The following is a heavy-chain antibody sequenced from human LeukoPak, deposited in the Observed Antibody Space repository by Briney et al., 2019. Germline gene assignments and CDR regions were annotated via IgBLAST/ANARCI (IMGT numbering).Heavy chain of an antibody. J-gene: IGHJ4*02. V-gene: IGHV4-30-2*01. CDR2: IYHSGST. D-gene: IGHD1-26*01. Sequence: SQTLSLTCAVSGGSISSGGYSWSWIRQPPGKGLEWIGYIYHSGSTYYNPSLKSRVTISVDRSKNQFSLKLSSVTAADTAVYYCARGWEKFDYWGQGTRVTVSS. CDR1: GGSISSGGYS. CDR3: ARGWEKFDY.